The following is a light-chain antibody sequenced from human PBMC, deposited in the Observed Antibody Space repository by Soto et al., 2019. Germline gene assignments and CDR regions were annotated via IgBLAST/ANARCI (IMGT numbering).Light chain of an antibody. CDR2: GAS. CDR3: QQYNNWPYT. CDR1: QSVSSN. J-gene: IGKJ2*01. V-gene: IGKV3-15*01. Sequence: EIVMTQSPATLSVSPGERATLSCMASQSVSSNLAWYQQRPGQAPRLLIYGASTRATGIPARFSGSGSGTELTLTISSLQSEYFEVYYCQQYNNWPYTFGQGPKLEIK.